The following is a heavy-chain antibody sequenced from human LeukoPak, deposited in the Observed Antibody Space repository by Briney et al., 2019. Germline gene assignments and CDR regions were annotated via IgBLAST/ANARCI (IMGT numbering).Heavy chain of an antibody. CDR3: ARRGIVGAEIDY. CDR1: GGSISSSSYN. Sequence: ETLSLTCIVSGGSISSSSYNWGWIRQPPGKGLEWIGSIYYSGTTYYNPSLKSRVTISVDTSKNQFSLKLSSVTAADTAVYYCARRGIVGAEIDYWGQGTLVTVSS. CDR2: IYYSGTT. V-gene: IGHV4-39*01. J-gene: IGHJ4*02. D-gene: IGHD1-26*01.